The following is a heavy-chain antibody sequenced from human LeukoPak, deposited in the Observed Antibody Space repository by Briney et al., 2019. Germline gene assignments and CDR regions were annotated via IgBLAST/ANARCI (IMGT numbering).Heavy chain of an antibody. CDR1: GFTFSSYG. V-gene: IGHV3-30*18. J-gene: IGHJ4*02. D-gene: IGHD6-13*01. CDR2: ISYDGSNK. Sequence: GGSLRLSCAASGFTFSSYGMHWVRQTPGKGLEWVAVISYDGSNKYYADSVKGRFTISRDNSKSTLHLQMNSLRSEDTAVYYCAKDRAAAGDGYFDYWGQGTLVTVSS. CDR3: AKDRAAAGDGYFDY.